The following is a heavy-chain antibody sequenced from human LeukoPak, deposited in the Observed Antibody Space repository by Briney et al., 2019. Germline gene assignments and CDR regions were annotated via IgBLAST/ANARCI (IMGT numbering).Heavy chain of an antibody. CDR3: ARSRPAGYIDY. J-gene: IGHJ4*02. D-gene: IGHD1-1*01. CDR1: GYTFTSYG. Sequence: ASVKVSCKASGYTFTSYGISWVRQAPGQGLEWMGWISAYNGNTNYAQKLQGRVTMTTDTSTSTAYMELRSVRSDDTSVYYCARSRPAGYIDYWGRGTLVTVSS. CDR2: ISAYNGNT. V-gene: IGHV1-18*01.